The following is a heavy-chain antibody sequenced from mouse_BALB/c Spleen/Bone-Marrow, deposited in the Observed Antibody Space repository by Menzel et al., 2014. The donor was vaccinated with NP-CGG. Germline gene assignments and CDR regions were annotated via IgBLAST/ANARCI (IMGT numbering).Heavy chain of an antibody. Sequence: VQLQQSGAELVKPGASVKMSCKASGYTFTTYPIEWMKQNHGKSLEWIGNFHPYNDDTKYNEKFEGKAKLTVEKSSSTVYLELSRLTSDDSAVYYCARGRYGLYYAMDYWGQGTSVTVSS. CDR1: GYTFTTYP. D-gene: IGHD2-14*01. CDR2: FHPYNDDT. CDR3: ARGRYGLYYAMDY. V-gene: IGHV1-47*01. J-gene: IGHJ4*01.